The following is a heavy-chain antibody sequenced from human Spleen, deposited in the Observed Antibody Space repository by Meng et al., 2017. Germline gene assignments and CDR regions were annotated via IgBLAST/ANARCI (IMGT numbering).Heavy chain of an antibody. D-gene: IGHD2/OR15-2a*01. Sequence: QVQLQQWGAGLLKSSEALSLTCAVYGGSFSGYYWSWIRQPPGKGLEWIGEINHRGDTKHNPSLRSRVTISVDTSKNQFSLKLNSVTAADTAVYYCARTRVLYYFDQWGQGTLVTVSS. CDR2: INHRGDT. CDR1: GGSFSGYY. CDR3: ARTRVLYYFDQ. J-gene: IGHJ4*02. V-gene: IGHV4-34*02.